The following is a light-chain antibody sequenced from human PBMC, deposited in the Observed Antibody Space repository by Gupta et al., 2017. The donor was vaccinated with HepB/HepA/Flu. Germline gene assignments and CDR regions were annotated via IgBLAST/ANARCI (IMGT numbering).Light chain of an antibody. Sequence: QSALTQPASVSGSPGQSITLSCPGPSSDFGDFNHVSWYQQHPAKVPKLLISDVSNRPSGVSSRFSGSKSGNTASLTISGLQAEDEADYYCSSFIYTPTLVVFGGGTKLTVL. CDR3: SSFIYTPTLVV. V-gene: IGLV2-14*03. CDR1: SSDFGDFNH. CDR2: DVS. J-gene: IGLJ2*01.